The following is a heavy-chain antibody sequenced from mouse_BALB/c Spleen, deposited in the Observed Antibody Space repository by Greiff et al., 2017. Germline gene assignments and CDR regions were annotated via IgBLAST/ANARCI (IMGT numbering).Heavy chain of an antibody. J-gene: IGHJ3*01. CDR3: AREGNRYDAWFAY. CDR1: GYSITSDYA. Sequence: EVQLQESGPGLVKPSQSLSLTCTVTGYSITSDYAWNWIRQFPGNKLEWMGYISYSGSTSYNPSLKSRISITRDTSKNQFFLQLNSVTTEDTATYYCAREGNRYDAWFAYWGQGTLVTVSA. CDR2: ISYSGST. V-gene: IGHV3-2*02. D-gene: IGHD2-14*01.